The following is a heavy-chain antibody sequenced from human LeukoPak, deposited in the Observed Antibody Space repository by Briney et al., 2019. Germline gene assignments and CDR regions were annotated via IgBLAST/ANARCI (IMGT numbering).Heavy chain of an antibody. CDR3: ATAGIVGATRFSPFDY. CDR2: IIPIFGTA. CDR1: GGTFSSNA. V-gene: IGHV1-69*13. D-gene: IGHD1-26*01. J-gene: IGHJ4*02. Sequence: SVRVSCKASGGTFSSNAISWVRQAPGQGLEWMGGIIPIFGTANYAQKFQGRVTITADESTSTAYMELSSLRSEDTAVYYCATAGIVGATRFSPFDYWGQGTLVTVSS.